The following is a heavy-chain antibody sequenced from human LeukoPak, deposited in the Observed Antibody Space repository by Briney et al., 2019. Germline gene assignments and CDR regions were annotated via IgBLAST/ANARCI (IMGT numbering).Heavy chain of an antibody. D-gene: IGHD5-12*01. CDR3: ARHGVYSGYDPIWGLAAANY. Sequence: GESLKISCKGSGYIFTSYWISWVRQMPGKGLEWMGRIDPSDSYTNYSPSFQGHVTISADKSISTAYLQWSSLKASDTAMYYCARHGVYSGYDPIWGLAAANYWGQGTLVTVSS. J-gene: IGHJ4*02. CDR2: IDPSDSYT. V-gene: IGHV5-10-1*01. CDR1: GYIFTSYW.